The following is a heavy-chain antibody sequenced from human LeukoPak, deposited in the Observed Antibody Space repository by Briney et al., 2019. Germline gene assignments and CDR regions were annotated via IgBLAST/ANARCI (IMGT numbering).Heavy chain of an antibody. V-gene: IGHV3-23*01. CDR1: GFTFSSYG. Sequence: GGSLRLSCAASGFTFSSYGMSWVRQAPGKGLEWVSAISGSGGSTYYADSVKGRFTISRDNSKNTLYMQMNSLRAEDTAVYYCAKDVSYGYDILTGYYLDYWGQGTLVTVSS. D-gene: IGHD3-9*01. CDR2: ISGSGGST. CDR3: AKDVSYGYDILTGYYLDY. J-gene: IGHJ4*02.